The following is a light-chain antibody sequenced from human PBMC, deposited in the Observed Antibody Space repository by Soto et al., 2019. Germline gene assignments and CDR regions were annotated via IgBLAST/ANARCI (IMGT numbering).Light chain of an antibody. CDR3: SSYRSSNTYV. Sequence: QSALTQPASVSGSPGQSITISCSGTSSDIGSYDHVAWYQQFPGKSPKLIIYAVSDRPSGVSDRFSGSKSGNTASLSISGLQAEDEADYYCSSYRSSNTYVFGTGTKVTVL. J-gene: IGLJ1*01. V-gene: IGLV2-14*03. CDR2: AVS. CDR1: SSDIGSYDH.